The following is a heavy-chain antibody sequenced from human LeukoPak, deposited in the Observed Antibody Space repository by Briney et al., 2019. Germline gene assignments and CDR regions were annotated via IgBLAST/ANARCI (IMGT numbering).Heavy chain of an antibody. J-gene: IGHJ6*03. Sequence: ASVKVSCKASGYTFTSYDINWVRQATGQGLEWMGWMNPNSGNTGYAQKFEGRVTITADESTSTAYMELSSLRSEDTAVYYCARGRDFVVAEDNYYYYMDVWGKGTTVTVSS. CDR3: ARGRDFVVAEDNYYYYMDV. CDR1: GYTFTSYD. V-gene: IGHV1-8*01. CDR2: MNPNSGNT. D-gene: IGHD2-2*01.